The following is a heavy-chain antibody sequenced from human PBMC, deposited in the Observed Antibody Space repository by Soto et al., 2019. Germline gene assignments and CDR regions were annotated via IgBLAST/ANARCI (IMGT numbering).Heavy chain of an antibody. CDR3: ARDGADCSGGCCYLLNAEYFQH. Sequence: EVQLVESGGGLVQPGGSLRLSCAASGFTFSSYAMHWVRQAPGKGLEYVSAISSNGGSTYYANSVKGRFTISRDNSKNTLYLQMGSLRAEDMAVYYCARDGADCSGGCCYLLNAEYFQHWGQGTLVTVSS. CDR1: GFTFSSYA. V-gene: IGHV3-64*01. D-gene: IGHD2-15*01. CDR2: ISSNGGST. J-gene: IGHJ1*01.